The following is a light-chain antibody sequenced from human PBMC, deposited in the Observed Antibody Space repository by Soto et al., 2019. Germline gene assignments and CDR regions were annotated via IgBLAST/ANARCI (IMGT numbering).Light chain of an antibody. CDR3: QQYNDWPRT. V-gene: IGKV3-15*01. CDR1: QSVSGN. Sequence: EVVMTQSPGTLSVSPGERASLSCRASQSVSGNLAWYQQTPGQAPRLLIHGASTRATGIPARFSGSGSGTEFTLTISSLQSEDFAFYSCQQYNDWPRTFGQGTKVEIK. CDR2: GAS. J-gene: IGKJ1*01.